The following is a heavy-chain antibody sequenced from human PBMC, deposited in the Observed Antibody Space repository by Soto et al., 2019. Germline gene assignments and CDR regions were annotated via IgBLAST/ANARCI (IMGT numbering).Heavy chain of an antibody. CDR1: GGSISSGGYY. D-gene: IGHD3-16*02. CDR2: IYYST. J-gene: IGHJ6*02. CDR3: ARDYRASYPAYYYYGMDV. V-gene: IGHV4-31*03. Sequence: QVQLQESGPGLVKPSQTLSLTCTVSGGSISSGGYYWSWIRQHPGKGLEWIGYIYYSTYYNPSLKSRVTISVDTSKNQFSLKLSSVTAADTVVYYCARDYRASYPAYYYYGMDVWGQGTTVTVSS.